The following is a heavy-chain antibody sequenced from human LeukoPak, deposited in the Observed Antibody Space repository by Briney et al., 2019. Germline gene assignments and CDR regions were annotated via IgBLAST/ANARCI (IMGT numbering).Heavy chain of an antibody. CDR3: ARDLYRIVVIPHYFDY. V-gene: IGHV3-7*01. CDR2: IKQVGREK. D-gene: IGHD3-22*01. CDR1: GFTLSSYW. Sequence: PGGSLRLSCAVSGFTLSSYWMSWVRQAPGRGREWVANIKQVGREKYYVDSVKGRFTISRDNAKNSLYLQTNSLRAEATAVYYCARDLYRIVVIPHYFDYWGQGTLVTVSS. J-gene: IGHJ4*02.